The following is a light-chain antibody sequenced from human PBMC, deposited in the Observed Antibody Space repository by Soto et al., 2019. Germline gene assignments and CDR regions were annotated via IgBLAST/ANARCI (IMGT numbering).Light chain of an antibody. CDR3: QKYDSAPFT. CDR1: QGISSY. CDR2: AAS. J-gene: IGKJ3*01. Sequence: DIQMTQSPSSLSASIGDIVTITCRASQGISSYLNWYQQKPGKVPKLLIYAASTLQSEFPSRFSGSGSGTDFTLTISSLQPEDVATYYCQKYDSAPFTFGPGT. V-gene: IGKV1-27*01.